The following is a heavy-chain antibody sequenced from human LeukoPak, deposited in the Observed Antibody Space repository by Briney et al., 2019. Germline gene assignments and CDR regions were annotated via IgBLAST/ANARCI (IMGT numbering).Heavy chain of an antibody. CDR2: ISSSGSTI. CDR1: GFTFSSYE. CDR3: ATPADAFDI. J-gene: IGHJ3*02. V-gene: IGHV3-48*03. Sequence: PGGSLRLSCAASGFTFSSYEMKWVRQAPGKGLEWVSYISSSGSTIYYADSVKGRFTISRDNAKNLLYLQMNSLRAGDTAVYYCATPADAFDIWGQGTMVTVSS.